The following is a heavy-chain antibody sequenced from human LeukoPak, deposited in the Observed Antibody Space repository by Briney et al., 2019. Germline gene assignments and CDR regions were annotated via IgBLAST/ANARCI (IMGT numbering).Heavy chain of an antibody. Sequence: PGGSLRLSCAASGFTFSSYEMNWVRQAPGKGLEWVSYISSSGSTIYYADSVKGRFTISRDNAKNSLYLQMNSLRAEDTAVYYCARDAIGYCSGGSCYGVDYWGQGTLVTVSS. V-gene: IGHV3-48*03. CDR2: ISSSGSTI. J-gene: IGHJ4*02. CDR3: ARDAIGYCSGGSCYGVDY. CDR1: GFTFSSYE. D-gene: IGHD2-15*01.